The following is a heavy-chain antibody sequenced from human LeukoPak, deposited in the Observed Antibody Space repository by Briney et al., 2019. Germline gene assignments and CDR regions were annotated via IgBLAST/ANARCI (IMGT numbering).Heavy chain of an antibody. CDR2: IYYSGST. J-gene: IGHJ5*02. D-gene: IGHD1-14*01. Sequence: PSETLSLTCIVSGGSISSSSYYWGWIRQPPGKGLEWIGSIYYSGSTYYNPSLKSRVTISVDTSKNQFSLKLTSVTAADTAVYYCAKGGPEASAGLSWFDPWGQGTLVTVSS. V-gene: IGHV4-39*07. CDR1: GGSISSSSYY. CDR3: AKGGPEASAGLSWFDP.